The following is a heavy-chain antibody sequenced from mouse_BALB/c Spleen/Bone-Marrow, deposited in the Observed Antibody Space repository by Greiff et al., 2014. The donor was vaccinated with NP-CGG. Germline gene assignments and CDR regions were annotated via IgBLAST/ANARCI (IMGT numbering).Heavy chain of an antibody. CDR1: GFTFSSFG. V-gene: IGHV5-17*02. D-gene: IGHD2-4*01. Sequence: EVKLMESGGGLVQPGGSRKLSCAASGFTFSSFGMHWVRQAPEKGLEWVAYISSGSSTIYYADTVKGRFTISRDNPKSTLFLQMTSLRSEDTAMYYCARSPYDYAAMDYWGQGTSVTVSS. CDR3: ARSPYDYAAMDY. J-gene: IGHJ4*01. CDR2: ISSGSSTI.